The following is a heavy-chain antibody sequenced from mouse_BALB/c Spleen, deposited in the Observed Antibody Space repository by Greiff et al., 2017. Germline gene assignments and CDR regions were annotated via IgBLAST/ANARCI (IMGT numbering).Heavy chain of an antibody. CDR2: IYPGDGST. CDR3: ARTTLITPYYYAMDY. J-gene: IGHJ4*01. Sequence: VHLVESGPELVKLGALVKISCKASGYTFTSYDLHWAKQRPGQGLEWIGWIYPGDGSTQYNEKFKGKATLTADKSSSTAYMLLSSLTSENSAVYFCARTTLITPYYYAMDYWGQGTSVTDSS. D-gene: IGHD2-4*01. CDR1: GYTFTSYD. V-gene: IGHV1S56*01.